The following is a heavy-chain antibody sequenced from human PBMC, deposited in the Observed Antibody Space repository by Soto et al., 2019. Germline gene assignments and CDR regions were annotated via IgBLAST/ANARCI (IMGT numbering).Heavy chain of an antibody. CDR2: ISYDGNNK. D-gene: IGHD1-26*01. CDR3: AKGLVGYVFGVQDYYCGMDV. J-gene: IGHJ6*02. Sequence: QVQLVESGGGVVQPGRSLRLSCGASGFNFSSYGMHWVRQAPGKGLEWVAVISYDGNNKDYADSVKGRFTISRDNSKNTLYLQMNSLRAEDTAVFYCAKGLVGYVFGVQDYYCGMDVWGHGTTVTVSS. CDR1: GFNFSSYG. V-gene: IGHV3-30*18.